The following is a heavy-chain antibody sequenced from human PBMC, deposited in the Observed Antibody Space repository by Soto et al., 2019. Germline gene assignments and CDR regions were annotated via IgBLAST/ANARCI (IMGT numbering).Heavy chain of an antibody. V-gene: IGHV4-59*08. D-gene: IGHD2-15*01. CDR3: ARHFTGYCSGGSCPYYFDS. CDR2: MYYSGST. CDR1: GGSVSSYY. J-gene: IGHJ4*01. Sequence: SETLSLTCTVSGGSVSSYYWSWIRQPPGKGLEWIAYMYYSGSTNYNPSLKSRVTISVDMSKNQFSLKLNSVTAADTAVYYCARHFTGYCSGGSCPYYFDSWGHGTLVTVSS.